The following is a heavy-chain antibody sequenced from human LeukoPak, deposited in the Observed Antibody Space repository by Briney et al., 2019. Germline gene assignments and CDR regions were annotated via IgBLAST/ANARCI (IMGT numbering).Heavy chain of an antibody. Sequence: GGSLRLSCAASGFSFTTYGMHWVRQAPGKGLEWVAAIRYDGSNNYYADSVKGRFTISRDNAKNSLYLQMNSLRAEDTAVYYCARGGLGSAFDNWGQGTLVTVSS. D-gene: IGHD6-19*01. CDR1: GFSFTTYG. J-gene: IGHJ4*02. CDR3: ARGGLGSAFDN. CDR2: IRYDGSNN. V-gene: IGHV3-33*03.